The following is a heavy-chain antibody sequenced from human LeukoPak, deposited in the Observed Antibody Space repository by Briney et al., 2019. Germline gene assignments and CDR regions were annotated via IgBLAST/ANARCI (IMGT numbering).Heavy chain of an antibody. J-gene: IGHJ4*02. CDR2: INPNSGGT. CDR1: GYTFTGYY. Sequence: GASVKVSCMASGYTFTGYYMHWVRQAPGQGLEWMGWINPNSGGTNYAQKFQGRVTMTRDTSITTAYMELSRLRSDDTAVYYCARDLSYYGSGSYYFDYWGQGTLVTVSS. D-gene: IGHD3-10*01. CDR3: ARDLSYYGSGSYYFDY. V-gene: IGHV1-2*02.